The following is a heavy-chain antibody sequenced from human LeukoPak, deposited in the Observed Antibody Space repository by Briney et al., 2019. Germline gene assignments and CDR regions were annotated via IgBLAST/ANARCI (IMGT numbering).Heavy chain of an antibody. V-gene: IGHV3-48*03. J-gene: IGHJ4*02. D-gene: IGHD5-18*01. Sequence: GGSLRLSCAASGFTFSSYEMNWVRQAPGKGLEWVSYISSSGSTIYYADSVKGRFTISRDNVKNSLYLQMNSLRAEDTAVYYCARGGYSYGLDYWGQGTLVTVS. CDR1: GFTFSSYE. CDR2: ISSSGSTI. CDR3: ARGGYSYGLDY.